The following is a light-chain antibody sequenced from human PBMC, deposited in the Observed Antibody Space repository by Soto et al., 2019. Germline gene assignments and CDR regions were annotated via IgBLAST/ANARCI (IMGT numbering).Light chain of an antibody. CDR2: KAS. J-gene: IGKJ1*01. Sequence: DIQMTQSPSSLSASVGDRVTISCRGSQGISSWLAWYQQKPGKAPRLLIYKASSLASSVPSRFSGSGSGTEFTLTISSLQPDDFATYYCQQYRTFGQGTKVDIK. CDR3: QQYRT. CDR1: QGISSW. V-gene: IGKV1-5*03.